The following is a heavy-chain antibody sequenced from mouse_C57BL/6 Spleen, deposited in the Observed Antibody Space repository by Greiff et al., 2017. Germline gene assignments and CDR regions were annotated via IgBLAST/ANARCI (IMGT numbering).Heavy chain of an antibody. CDR3: ARRKDYAMYY. CDR2: INPNNGGT. Sequence: EVQLQQSGPELVKPGASVKISCKASGYTFTDYYMNWVKQSHGKSLEWIGDINPNNGGTSYTQKFKGKATLTVDKSSSTAYMELRSLTSEDSAVYDCARRKDYAMYYWGQGTSVTVSS. CDR1: GYTFTDYY. V-gene: IGHV1-26*01. J-gene: IGHJ4*01.